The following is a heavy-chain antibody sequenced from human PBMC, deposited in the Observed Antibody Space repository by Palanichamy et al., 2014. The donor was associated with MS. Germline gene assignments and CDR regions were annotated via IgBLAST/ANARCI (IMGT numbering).Heavy chain of an antibody. CDR2: ISYDGSNK. V-gene: IGHV3-30-3*01. CDR1: GFTFSSYA. CDR3: AGPYYYGSGIIDY. Sequence: QVQLVESGGGVVQPGRSLRLSCAASGFTFSSYAMHWVRQAPGKGLEWVAVISYDGSNKYYADSVKGRFTISRDNSKNTLYLQMNSLRAEDTAVYYCAGPYYYGSGIIDYWGQGTLVTVSS. D-gene: IGHD3-10*01. J-gene: IGHJ4*02.